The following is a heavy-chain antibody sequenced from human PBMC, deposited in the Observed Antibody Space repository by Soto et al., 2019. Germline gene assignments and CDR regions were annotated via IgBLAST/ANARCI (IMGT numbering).Heavy chain of an antibody. J-gene: IGHJ5*01. Sequence: QVKLQESGPGLVKTSQTLSLTCTVSGGSISSGGHHWSWIRQRPGKGLEWSGYIHHSGNSLYNPSLKRRVTLSVDPSNNQVSLRPTSLTIADTAVYYCAKAIGIDFSWFDSWGQGTLVSVSS. D-gene: IGHD3-3*01. CDR3: AKAIGIDFSWFDS. CDR1: GGSISSGGHH. V-gene: IGHV4-31*03. CDR2: IHHSGNS.